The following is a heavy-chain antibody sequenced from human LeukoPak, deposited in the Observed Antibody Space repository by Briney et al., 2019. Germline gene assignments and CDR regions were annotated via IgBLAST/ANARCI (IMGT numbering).Heavy chain of an antibody. Sequence: SETLSPTCGVSGGSINSYYWTWIRQSPGKGLEWIGYIYSTGVTDYNASLKSRVTMSVDTSKNQFSLKLTSVTAADTAVYYSAREGSTVMETFDYWGQGTLVTVSS. D-gene: IGHD5-18*01. V-gene: IGHV4-59*01. J-gene: IGHJ4*02. CDR3: AREGSTVMETFDY. CDR1: GGSINSYY. CDR2: IYSTGVT.